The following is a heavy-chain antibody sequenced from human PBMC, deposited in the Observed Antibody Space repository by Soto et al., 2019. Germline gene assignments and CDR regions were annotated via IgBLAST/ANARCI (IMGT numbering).Heavy chain of an antibody. V-gene: IGHV1-46*03. J-gene: IGHJ4*02. D-gene: IGHD3-22*01. CDR1: GYTFTSYY. CDR2: INPSGGST. CDR3: ARDTIYDSSGYYYSTIDY. Sequence: QVQLVQSGAEVKKPGASVKVSCKASGYTFTSYYMHWVRQAPGQGLEWMGIINPSGGSTSYAQKFQGRVTMTRDTSTSTVYRELSSLRSEDTAVYYCARDTIYDSSGYYYSTIDYWGQGTLVTVSS.